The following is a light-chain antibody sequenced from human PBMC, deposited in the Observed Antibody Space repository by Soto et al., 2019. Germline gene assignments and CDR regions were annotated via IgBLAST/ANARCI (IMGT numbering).Light chain of an antibody. Sequence: DIQMTQSPSSLSASARDRVTITCQASQDISNYLNWYQQKPGKAPKLLIYDASNLETGVPSRFSGGGSGTDFTVTISSLQPEDSATYYCQQYDNLPLTFGQGTKLEIK. CDR2: DAS. J-gene: IGKJ2*01. CDR3: QQYDNLPLT. V-gene: IGKV1-33*01. CDR1: QDISNY.